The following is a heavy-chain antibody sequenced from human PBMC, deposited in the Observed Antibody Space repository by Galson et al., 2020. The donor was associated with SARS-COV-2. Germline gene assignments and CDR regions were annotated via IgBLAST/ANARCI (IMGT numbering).Heavy chain of an antibody. CDR2: IYWDDDN. D-gene: IGHD6-19*01. CDR1: GFSPSTSVVG. J-gene: IGHJ4*02. Sequence: SGPTLVKPTETLTLTCTFSGFSPSTSVVGVHWIRQPPGKALEWLSLIYWDDDNRHSPPLKSRLTITKDTSKNQVVLTLTNMDPVDTATYYCAHSTGWTIDYWGQGTLVTVSA. V-gene: IGHV2-5*02. CDR3: AHSTGWTIDY.